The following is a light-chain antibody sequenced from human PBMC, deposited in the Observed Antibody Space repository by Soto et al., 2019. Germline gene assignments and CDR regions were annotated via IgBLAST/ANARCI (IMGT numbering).Light chain of an antibody. CDR1: QRVSAGS. CDR2: GTS. J-gene: IGKJ4*01. Sequence: EIVLTQSPGTLSLSPGERGTLSCRASQRVSAGSLAWYQQKPGQPPRLLIYGTSSRVTGIPDRFSGSGSGTDFTLNINRLEPEDFAMYYCQHYGSSPGLTFGRGTKVEIK. CDR3: QHYGSSPGLT. V-gene: IGKV3-20*01.